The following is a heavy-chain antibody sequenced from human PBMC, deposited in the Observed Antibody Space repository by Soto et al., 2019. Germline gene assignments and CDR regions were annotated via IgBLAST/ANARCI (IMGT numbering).Heavy chain of an antibody. D-gene: IGHD3-3*01. J-gene: IGHJ5*02. CDR2: IRSKANSYAT. Sequence: EVQLVESGGGLVQPGGSLKLSCAASGFTFSGSAMHWVRQASGKGLEWVGRIRSKANSYATAYGASVKGRFTISRDDSQNTAYLQMSSLKTEDTAVYYCARSGTYYDFWSGWDWFDPWGQGTLVTVSS. CDR3: ARSGTYYDFWSGWDWFDP. V-gene: IGHV3-73*02. CDR1: GFTFSGSA.